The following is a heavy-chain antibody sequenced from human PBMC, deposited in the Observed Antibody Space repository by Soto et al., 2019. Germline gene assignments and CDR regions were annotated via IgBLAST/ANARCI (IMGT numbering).Heavy chain of an antibody. CDR1: GFSLSTTGVG. J-gene: IGHJ5*02. D-gene: IGHD3-10*01. CDR2: IYWDDDK. V-gene: IGHV2-5*02. Sequence: QITLKESGPTLVRPTQTLTLTCTFSGFSLSTTGVGVGWIRQPPGKALEWLALIYWDDDKRYSPSLKSRLTITKDTSKNEVILTMTNIDPVDTATYYCAQRLRDYGFGRERANYFEPWGQGTLVTVSS. CDR3: AQRLRDYGFGRERANYFEP.